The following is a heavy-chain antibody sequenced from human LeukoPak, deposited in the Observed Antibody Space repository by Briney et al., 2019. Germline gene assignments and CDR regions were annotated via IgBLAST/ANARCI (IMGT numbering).Heavy chain of an antibody. V-gene: IGHV3-30*02. D-gene: IGHD3-3*01. J-gene: IGHJ4*02. CDR3: AKDPPLRIFGVVTNPHFFDY. CDR1: GFTFSSYW. CDR2: IRYDGSNK. Sequence: RGSLRLSCAASGFTFSSYWMTWVRQAPGKGLEWVAFIRYDGSNKYYADSVKGRFTISRDNSKNTLYLQMNSLRAEDTAVYYCAKDPPLRIFGVVTNPHFFDYWGQGTLVTVSS.